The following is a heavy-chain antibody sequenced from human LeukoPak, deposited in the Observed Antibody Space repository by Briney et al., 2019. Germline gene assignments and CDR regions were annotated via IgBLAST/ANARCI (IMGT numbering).Heavy chain of an antibody. CDR3: ARQGEEWPIPCWFAP. Sequence: SETLSLTCTVSGGSISSSSYYWGWIRQPPGKGLEWIGSIYYSGSTYYNPSLKSRVTISVDTSKNQFSLKLSSVTAADTAVYYCARQGEEWPIPCWFAPGGQEILVTVSS. CDR1: GGSISSSSYY. D-gene: IGHD3-16*01. V-gene: IGHV4-39*01. CDR2: IYYSGST. J-gene: IGHJ5*02.